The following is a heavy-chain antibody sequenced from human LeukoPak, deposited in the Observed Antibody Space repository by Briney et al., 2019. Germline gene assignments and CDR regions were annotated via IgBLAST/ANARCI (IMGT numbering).Heavy chain of an antibody. CDR3: ARGVDYYGV. Sequence: EPSETLSLTCTVSGGSISSYYWSWIRQPPGKGLEWIGYIYYSGSTNYNPSLKSRVTISVDTSKNQFSLKLSSVTAADTALYYCARGVDYYGVWGQGTLVAVSS. V-gene: IGHV4-59*12. CDR2: IYYSGST. J-gene: IGHJ4*02. D-gene: IGHD3-10*01. CDR1: GGSISSYY.